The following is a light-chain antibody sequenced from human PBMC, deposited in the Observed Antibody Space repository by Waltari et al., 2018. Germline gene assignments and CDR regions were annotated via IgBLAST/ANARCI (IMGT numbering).Light chain of an antibody. CDR2: AAS. V-gene: IGKV3-20*01. CDR3: QHYVNSPVT. CDR1: QSVSRA. Sequence: EIVLTQSPGTLSLSPGERATLSCRASQSVSRAVAWYQQKPGQAPRLLIYAASTRATGVPDRFSGSGSGTDFSLTISRLDPEDFAVYYCQHYVNSPVTFGQGTKVEI. J-gene: IGKJ1*01.